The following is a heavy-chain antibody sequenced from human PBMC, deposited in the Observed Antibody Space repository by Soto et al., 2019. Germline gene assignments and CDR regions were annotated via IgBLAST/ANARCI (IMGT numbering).Heavy chain of an antibody. CDR1: GFTFSSYA. CDR3: AKVGGVDWDKMSVAAFPYYYYMDV. V-gene: IGHV3-23*01. J-gene: IGHJ6*03. CDR2: ISGSGGST. Sequence: GGSLRLSCAASGFTFSSYAMSWVRQAPGKGLEWVSAISGSGGSTYYADSVKGRFTISRDNSKNTLYLQMNSLRAEETAGYYMAKVGGVDWDKMSVAAFPYYYYMDVWGKGTTVTVSS. D-gene: IGHD3-16*01.